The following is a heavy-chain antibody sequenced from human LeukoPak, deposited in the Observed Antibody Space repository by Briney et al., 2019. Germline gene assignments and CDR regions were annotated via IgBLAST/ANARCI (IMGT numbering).Heavy chain of an antibody. CDR1: GFTFSSYW. CDR2: IRPDGSEK. D-gene: IGHD2-21*01. CDR3: AREVVINNFYYDGMDV. Sequence: GGSLRLSCAAPGFTFSSYWMSWVRQAPGKGLEWVASIRPDGSEKYSVDSVKGRFTISRDNAKNSLYLQMNSLRAEDTAVYFCAREVVINNFYYDGMDVWGQGTTVTVSS. V-gene: IGHV3-7*04. J-gene: IGHJ6*02.